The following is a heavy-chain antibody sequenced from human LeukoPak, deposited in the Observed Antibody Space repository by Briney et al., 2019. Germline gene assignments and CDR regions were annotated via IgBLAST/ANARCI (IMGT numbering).Heavy chain of an antibody. CDR1: GGSISSDDYY. J-gene: IGHJ4*02. V-gene: IGHV4-30-4*01. CDR2: ITYSGST. D-gene: IGHD5-12*01. Sequence: SETLTLPCTVSGGSISSDDYYWSWIRQPPGKGLEWIGHITYSGSTDYSPSLRSRVTMSVDTSKDQFSLKLNPVTAAETAMYFCARGGVGGYDYFDSWGQGTLVAVSS. CDR3: ARGGVGGYDYFDS.